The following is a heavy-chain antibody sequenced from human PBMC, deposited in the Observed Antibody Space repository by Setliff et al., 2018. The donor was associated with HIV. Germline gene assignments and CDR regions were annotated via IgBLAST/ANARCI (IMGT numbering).Heavy chain of an antibody. CDR2: FTSYNNQA. CDR3: ARGGDPPYYFLGMDV. Sequence: ASVKVSCKISGYTLTAYGLNWVRQAPGQGPEWMGWFTSYNNQAEYAPKFQGRVTMTIDTSTSTAYMELRNLKYDDTAVYYCARGGDPPYYFLGMDVWGQGTTFTVSS. CDR1: GYTLTAYG. J-gene: IGHJ6*02. V-gene: IGHV1-18*01. D-gene: IGHD3-10*01.